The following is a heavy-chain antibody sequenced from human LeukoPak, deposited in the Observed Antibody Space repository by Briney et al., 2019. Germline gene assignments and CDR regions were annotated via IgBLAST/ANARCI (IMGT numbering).Heavy chain of an antibody. CDR2: ISGSSGST. V-gene: IGHV3-23*01. CDR1: GFTFSSYA. CDR3: AKDGVAVTTSPHYFDY. D-gene: IGHD4-17*01. J-gene: IGHJ4*02. Sequence: PGGSLRLSCVASGFTFSSYAMSWVRQAPGKGLEWVSGISGSSGSTYHADSVKGRFTISRDNSKNTLYLQMNSLRAEDTAVYYCAKDGVAVTTSPHYFDYWGQGTLVTVSS.